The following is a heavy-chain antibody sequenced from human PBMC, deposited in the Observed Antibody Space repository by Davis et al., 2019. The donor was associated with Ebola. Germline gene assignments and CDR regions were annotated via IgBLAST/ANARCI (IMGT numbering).Heavy chain of an antibody. Sequence: GSLRLSCAVYGGSFSGYYWSWIRQPPGKELEWIGEINHSGSTNYNPSLRSRVTTSVDTSKNQFSLKLNSVTAADTAVYFCARQTNNSPAGTFDYWGRGTLVTVSS. J-gene: IGHJ4*01. V-gene: IGHV4-34*01. CDR3: ARQTNNSPAGTFDY. D-gene: IGHD1-1*01. CDR2: INHSGST. CDR1: GGSFSGYY.